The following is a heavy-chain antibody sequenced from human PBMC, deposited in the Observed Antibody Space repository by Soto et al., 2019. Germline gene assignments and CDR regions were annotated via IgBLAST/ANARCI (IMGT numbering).Heavy chain of an antibody. CDR3: AIFNMEHWRVRGYLAY. V-gene: IGHV3-23*01. CDR2: IIDDGGRA. Sequence: GGSLRLSCSASGFSFSNHAMSWVRQAPGKGLEWVSAIIDDGGRAYYADSVKGRFTISRDNYRNTLSLQMNSLRAEDTAVYYCAIFNMEHWRVRGYLAYSGQGSYVTVSS. CDR1: GFSFSNHA. J-gene: IGHJ4*02. D-gene: IGHD3-10*01.